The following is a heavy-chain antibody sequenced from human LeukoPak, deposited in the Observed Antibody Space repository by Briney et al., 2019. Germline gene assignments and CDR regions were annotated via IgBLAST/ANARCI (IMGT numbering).Heavy chain of an antibody. CDR1: GFTFSSYW. CDR2: IKQDGSEK. D-gene: IGHD4-17*01. J-gene: IGHJ3*02. Sequence: GGSLRLSCAASGFTFSSYWMSWVRQAPGKGLEWVANIKQDGSEKYYVDSVKGRFTISRDNAKNSLYLQMNSLRAEDTAVYYCAKDIYGDYMAFDIWGQGTMVTVSS. V-gene: IGHV3-7*03. CDR3: AKDIYGDYMAFDI.